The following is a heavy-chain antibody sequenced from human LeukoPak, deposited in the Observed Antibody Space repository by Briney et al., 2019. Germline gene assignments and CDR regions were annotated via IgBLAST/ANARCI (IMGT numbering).Heavy chain of an antibody. CDR1: GFTFSSYE. CDR3: ARDVRYYYGMDV. J-gene: IGHJ6*02. V-gene: IGHV3-48*03. Sequence: LTGGSLRLSCAASGFTFSSYELNWVRQAPGKGLEWVSYISSSGSTIHYADSVKGRFTISRDNAKNSLYLQMNSLTAEDTAVYYCARDVRYYYGMDVWGQGTTVTVSS. CDR2: ISSSGSTI.